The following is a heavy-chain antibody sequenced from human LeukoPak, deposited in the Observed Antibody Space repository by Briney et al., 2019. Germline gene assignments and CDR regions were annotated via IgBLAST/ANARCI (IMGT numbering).Heavy chain of an antibody. D-gene: IGHD3-16*02. V-gene: IGHV4-39*01. CDR2: IYYSGST. CDR3: ARVRGYDYVWGSYRSNWFDP. CDR1: GGSISSSSYY. J-gene: IGHJ5*02. Sequence: SETLSLTCTVSGGSISSSSYYWGWIRQPPGKGLEWIGSIYYSGSTYYNPSLKSRVTISVDTSKNQFSLKLSSVTAADTAVYYCARVRGYDYVWGSYRSNWFDPWGQGTLVTVSS.